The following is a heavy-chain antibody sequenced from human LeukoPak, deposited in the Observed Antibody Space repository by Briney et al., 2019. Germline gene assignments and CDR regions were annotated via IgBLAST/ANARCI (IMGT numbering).Heavy chain of an antibody. D-gene: IGHD3-10*01. CDR2: INHSGST. Sequence: SETLSLTCTVSGGSISSGSYYWSWIRQPPGKGLEWIGEINHSGSTNYNPSLKSRVTISVDTSKNQFSLKLSSVTAADTAVYYCARGRKVVLWFGATYYFDYWGQGTLVTVSS. CDR3: ARGRKVVLWFGATYYFDY. V-gene: IGHV4-39*07. CDR1: GGSISSGSYY. J-gene: IGHJ4*02.